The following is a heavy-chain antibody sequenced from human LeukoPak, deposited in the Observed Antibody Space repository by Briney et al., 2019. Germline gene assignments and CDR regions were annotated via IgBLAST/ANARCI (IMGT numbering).Heavy chain of an antibody. Sequence: SETLSLTCTVSAYSISTDYYWGWIRQPPGKGLEWIGSIYHSGSTYYNPSLKSRVTISVDTSKNQFSLRLRSVTAADTALYYCARGESRGSHIDYWGQGTLVTVSS. D-gene: IGHD1-26*01. CDR3: ARGESRGSHIDY. CDR1: AYSISTDYY. J-gene: IGHJ4*02. CDR2: IYHSGST. V-gene: IGHV4-38-2*02.